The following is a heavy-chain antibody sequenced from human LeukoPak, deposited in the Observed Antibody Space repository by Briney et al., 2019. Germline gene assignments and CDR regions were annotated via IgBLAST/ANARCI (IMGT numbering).Heavy chain of an antibody. CDR3: AREIRVEDCSGASCYSRWFDP. D-gene: IGHD2-15*01. Sequence: SETLSLTCTVSGGSISSYYWSWIRQPAGKGLEWIGRIYTSRSTNSNPSLKSRVTMSVDTSKNQFSLKLSSVTAADTAVYYCAREIRVEDCSGASCYSRWFDPWGQGTLVTVSS. V-gene: IGHV4-4*07. J-gene: IGHJ5*02. CDR1: GGSISSYY. CDR2: IYTSRST.